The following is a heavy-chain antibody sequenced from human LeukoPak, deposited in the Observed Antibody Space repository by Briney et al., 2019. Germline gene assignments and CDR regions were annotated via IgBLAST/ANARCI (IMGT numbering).Heavy chain of an antibody. Sequence: GASVKVSCKVFGYTLTELSMHWVRQAPGKGLEWMGGFDPEDGETIYAQKFQGRVTMTEDTSTDTAYMELSSLRSEDTAVYYCATDRSRIVVVSGAFDIWGQGTMVTVSS. J-gene: IGHJ3*02. CDR2: FDPEDGET. CDR1: GYTLTELS. D-gene: IGHD3-22*01. V-gene: IGHV1-24*01. CDR3: ATDRSRIVVVSGAFDI.